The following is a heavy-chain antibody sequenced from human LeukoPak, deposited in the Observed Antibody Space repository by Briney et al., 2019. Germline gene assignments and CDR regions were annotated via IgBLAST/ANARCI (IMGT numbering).Heavy chain of an antibody. CDR2: VNPNSGGP. CDR3: ARDPVYYDSSGFNWFDP. CDR1: GYTFTGYY. Sequence: ASVKVSCKASGYTFTGYYMHWVRQAPGQGLEWMGWVNPNSGGPNYAQNFQGRVTMTRDTSISTAYMELSRLRSDDTAVYYRARDPVYYDSSGFNWFDPWGQGTLVTVSS. J-gene: IGHJ5*02. D-gene: IGHD3-22*01. V-gene: IGHV1-2*02.